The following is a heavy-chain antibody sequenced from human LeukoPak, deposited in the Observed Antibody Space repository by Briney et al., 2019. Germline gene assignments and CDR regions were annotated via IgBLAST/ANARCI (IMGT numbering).Heavy chain of an antibody. CDR2: INPNSGGT. J-gene: IGHJ4*02. V-gene: IGHV1-2*02. CDR1: GYTFTGYY. D-gene: IGHD1-26*01. CDR3: ARDEASGSYPLGY. Sequence: ASVKVSCKASGYTFTGYYMHWVRQAPGQGLEWMGWINPNSGGTNYAQKFQGRVTMTRDTSISTAYMELSRLRSDDTAVYYCARDEASGSYPLGYWGQGTLVTVSS.